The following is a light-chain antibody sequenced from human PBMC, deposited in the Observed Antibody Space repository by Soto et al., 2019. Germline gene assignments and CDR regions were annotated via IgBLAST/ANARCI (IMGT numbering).Light chain of an antibody. CDR2: DAS. J-gene: IGKJ5*01. CDR1: QSISIW. Sequence: DIQMTQSPSTLSASVGDRVTITCRASQSISIWLAWYQQKPGKAPKLLIYDASSLETGVPSRFSGSGSGTDFTLTVSSLQPDDFATYYCQQYHSYSVTFGQGTRLENK. V-gene: IGKV1-5*01. CDR3: QQYHSYSVT.